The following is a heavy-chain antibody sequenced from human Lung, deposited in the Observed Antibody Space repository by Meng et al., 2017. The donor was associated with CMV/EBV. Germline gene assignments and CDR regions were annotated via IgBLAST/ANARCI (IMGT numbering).Heavy chain of an antibody. V-gene: IGHV4-4*02. J-gene: IGHJ4*02. CDR1: GVSISSNIR. Sequence: QVALQEAGPGLVKPSGTRSLTCGVSGVSISSNIRWTWVRQPPGKGLEWIGDIDDSGSTNYNPSLNSRISISLDKSKNHFSLKVNSVTAADTAVYYCARGKQDAWELLAYWGQGALVTVSS. D-gene: IGHD1-26*01. CDR2: IDDSGST. CDR3: ARGKQDAWELLAY.